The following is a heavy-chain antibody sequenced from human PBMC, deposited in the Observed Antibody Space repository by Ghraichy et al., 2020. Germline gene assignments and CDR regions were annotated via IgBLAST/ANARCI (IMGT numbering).Heavy chain of an antibody. J-gene: IGHJ6*02. CDR2: MNPNSGNT. Sequence: MKVSCKASGYTFTSYDINWVRQATGQGLEWMGWMNPNSGNTGYAQKFQGRVTMTRNTSISTAYMELSSLRSEDTAVYYCARGLYYGSGSYYNYYYYYYGMDVWGQGTTVTVSS. D-gene: IGHD3-10*01. CDR3: ARGLYYGSGSYYNYYYYYYGMDV. V-gene: IGHV1-8*01. CDR1: GYTFTSYD.